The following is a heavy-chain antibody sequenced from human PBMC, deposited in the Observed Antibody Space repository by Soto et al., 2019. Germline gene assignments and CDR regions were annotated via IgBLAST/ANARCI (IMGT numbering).Heavy chain of an antibody. J-gene: IGHJ4*02. V-gene: IGHV4-34*01. Sequence: ETLSLTCAVYGGSFSGYYWSWIRQPPGKGLEWIGEINHSGSTNYNPSLKSRVTISVDTSKNQFSLKLSSVTAADTAVYYCARFSMVRGADYRAQGTLVTVSS. D-gene: IGHD3-10*01. CDR2: INHSGST. CDR1: GGSFSGYY. CDR3: ARFSMVRGADY.